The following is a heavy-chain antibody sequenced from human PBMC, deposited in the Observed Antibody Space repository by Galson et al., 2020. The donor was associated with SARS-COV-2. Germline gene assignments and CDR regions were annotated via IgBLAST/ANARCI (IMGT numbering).Heavy chain of an antibody. V-gene: IGHV3-23*01. Sequence: GGSLRLSCAASGFTFSSYAMSWVRQAPGKGLEWVSAISGSGGSTYYADSVKGRFTISRDNSKNTLYLQMNSLRAEDTAVYYCAKEGHVACSSTSCYPNWFDPWGQGTLVTVSS. D-gene: IGHD2-2*01. J-gene: IGHJ5*02. CDR1: GFTFSSYA. CDR3: AKEGHVACSSTSCYPNWFDP. CDR2: ISGSGGST.